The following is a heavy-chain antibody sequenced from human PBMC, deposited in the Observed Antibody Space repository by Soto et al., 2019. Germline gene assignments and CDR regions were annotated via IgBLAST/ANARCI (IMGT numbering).Heavy chain of an antibody. CDR2: INPSGGST. CDR3: ATDREIFGVATPNGMDV. J-gene: IGHJ6*02. CDR1: GYTFTSYY. D-gene: IGHD3-3*01. V-gene: IGHV1-46*01. Sequence: ASVKVSCKASGYTFTSYYMHWVRQAPGQGLEWMGIINPSGGSTSYAQKFQGRVTMTEDTSTDTAYMELSSLRSEDTAVYYCATDREIFGVATPNGMDVWGQGTTVTVSS.